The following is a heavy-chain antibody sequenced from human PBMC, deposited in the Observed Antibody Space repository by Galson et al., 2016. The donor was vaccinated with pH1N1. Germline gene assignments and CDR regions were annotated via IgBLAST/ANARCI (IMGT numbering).Heavy chain of an antibody. CDR2: IYWDDDK. Sequence: PALVKPTQTLTLTCNFSGFSVSSSGMGVGWIRQPPGKALEWLAVIYWDDDKRYSPSLKSRLTITKDTSKNQVVLKMTNMDPADTATYYCAHREVMITNAFDMWGHGTMVTVSS. D-gene: IGHD3-16*01. CDR1: GFSVSSSGMG. CDR3: AHREVMITNAFDM. J-gene: IGHJ3*02. V-gene: IGHV2-5*02.